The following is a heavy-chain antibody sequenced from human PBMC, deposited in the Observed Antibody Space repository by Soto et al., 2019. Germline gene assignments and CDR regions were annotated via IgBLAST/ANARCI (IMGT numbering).Heavy chain of an antibody. CDR1: GYTFTNYA. V-gene: IGHV1-3*04. D-gene: IGHD2-8*01. CDR2: INTENGNT. J-gene: IGHJ4*02. CDR3: TRDNGYFDS. Sequence: QVRLEQSGAEVKKPGASMKIACKGSGYTFTNYAVIWMRQAPGQRLEWMGRINTENGNTKYSEKFKGRDTITRDTSAGAAYMELNSLRSEDTAVYYCTRDNGYFDSWGQGTLVTVSS.